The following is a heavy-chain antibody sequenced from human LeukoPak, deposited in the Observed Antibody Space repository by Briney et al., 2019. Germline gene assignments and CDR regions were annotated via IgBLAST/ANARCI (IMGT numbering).Heavy chain of an antibody. CDR3: VKNFGELLWDAFDI. CDR2: ISGSGGST. J-gene: IGHJ3*02. V-gene: IGHV3-23*01. CDR1: RFTFSSYA. D-gene: IGHD3-10*01. Sequence: GGSLRLSCAASRFTFSSYAMSWVRQAPGKGLEWVSSISGSGGSTYYADSVKGRFTISRDNSKNTLYLQMNSLRAEDTAVYYCVKNFGELLWDAFDIWGQGTMVTVSS.